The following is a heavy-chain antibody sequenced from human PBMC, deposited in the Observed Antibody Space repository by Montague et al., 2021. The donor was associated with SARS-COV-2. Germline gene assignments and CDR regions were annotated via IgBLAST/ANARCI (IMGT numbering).Heavy chain of an antibody. CDR1: GASVGSFY. CDR2: IYSSGIT. D-gene: IGHD1-26*01. Sequence: SETLSLTCTVSGASVGSFYWSWVRQSPDNRLEWIGYIYSSGITKYNPSLESRVSMSLDASKNQFSLSLRSVTAADTAIYYCAGTYSRTLDFQHWGQSTLATVSP. V-gene: IGHV4-59*02. CDR3: AGTYSRTLDFQH. J-gene: IGHJ1*01.